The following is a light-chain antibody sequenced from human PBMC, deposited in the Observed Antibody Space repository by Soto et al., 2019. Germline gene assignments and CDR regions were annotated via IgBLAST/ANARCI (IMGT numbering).Light chain of an antibody. CDR1: QSITSNY. J-gene: IGKJ2*01. CDR3: QSYGRSALLYT. Sequence: EIALTQSPGTLSLSPGESATLSCRASQSITSNYLAWYQQRPGQAPRLLIYGASTRSAGVPDRFSGSGSGTDFTLTITRLGPEDFAVYYCQSYGRSALLYTFGQGTRL. V-gene: IGKV3-20*01. CDR2: GAS.